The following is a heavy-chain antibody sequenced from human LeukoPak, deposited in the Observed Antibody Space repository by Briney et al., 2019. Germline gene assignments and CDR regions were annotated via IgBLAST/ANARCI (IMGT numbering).Heavy chain of an antibody. Sequence: ASVTVSCKASGDTFTSNAVSWVRPAPGQGLEWMGRIIPILRTAEYAQKFQGGLTITAERSTSTAYIYLTSLRSADTAVYYCAKGKGFVGHFDFWGQGTLVTVSS. D-gene: IGHD3-3*01. V-gene: IGHV1-69*04. J-gene: IGHJ4*02. CDR2: IIPILRTA. CDR1: GDTFTSNA. CDR3: AKGKGFVGHFDF.